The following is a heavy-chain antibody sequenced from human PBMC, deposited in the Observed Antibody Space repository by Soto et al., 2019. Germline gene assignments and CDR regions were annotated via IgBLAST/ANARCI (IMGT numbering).Heavy chain of an antibody. CDR3: ASSVAGYYFDY. CDR1: GGSISSSSYY. D-gene: IGHD6-19*01. V-gene: IGHV4-39*01. J-gene: IGHJ4*02. CDR2: IYYSGST. Sequence: PSETLSLTCTVSGGSISSSSYYWGWIRQPPGKGLEWIGSIYYSGSTYYNPSLKSRVTISVDTSKNQFSLKLSSVTAADTAVYYCASSVAGYYFDYWGQGTLVTVS.